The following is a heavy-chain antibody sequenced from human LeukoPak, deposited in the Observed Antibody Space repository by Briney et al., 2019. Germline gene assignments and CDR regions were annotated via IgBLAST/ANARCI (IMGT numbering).Heavy chain of an antibody. Sequence: GGSLRLSCAASGFTVSSDYMSWVRQAPGKGLEWVSAISGSGGSTYYADSVKGRFTISRDNSKNTLYLQMNSLRAEDTAVYYCAKSPAAIRAYFDYWGQGTLVAVSS. J-gene: IGHJ4*02. D-gene: IGHD2-2*02. CDR2: ISGSGGST. CDR3: AKSPAAIRAYFDY. V-gene: IGHV3-23*01. CDR1: GFTVSSDY.